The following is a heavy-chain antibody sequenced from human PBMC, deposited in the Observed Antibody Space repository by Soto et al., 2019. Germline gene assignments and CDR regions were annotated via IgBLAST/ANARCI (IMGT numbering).Heavy chain of an antibody. CDR1: GYTFTSYG. J-gene: IGHJ5*02. V-gene: IGHV1-18*04. D-gene: IGHD2-15*01. Sequence: ASVKVSCKASGYTFTSYGISWVRQAPGQGLEWMGWISAYNGNTNYAQKPQGRVTMTTDTSTSTAYMELRSLRSDDTAVYYCARDLEVVAASSSWFDPWGQGTLVTVSS. CDR2: ISAYNGNT. CDR3: ARDLEVVAASSSWFDP.